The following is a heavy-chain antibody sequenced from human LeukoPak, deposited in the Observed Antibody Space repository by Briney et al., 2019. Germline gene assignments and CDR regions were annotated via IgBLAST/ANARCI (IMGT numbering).Heavy chain of an antibody. J-gene: IGHJ5*02. D-gene: IGHD2-15*01. V-gene: IGHV7-4-1*02. CDR2: INPNTGNP. CDR3: ASRYCSGGSCSGGNWFDP. CDR1: GYTFTNYA. Sequence: GASVKVSCKASGYTFTNYAMNWVRQAPGQGLEWMGWINPNTGNPAYAQGFTGRFVFSLDTSVSTAYLQISSLKAEDTAVYYCASRYCSGGSCSGGNWFDPWGQGTLVTVSS.